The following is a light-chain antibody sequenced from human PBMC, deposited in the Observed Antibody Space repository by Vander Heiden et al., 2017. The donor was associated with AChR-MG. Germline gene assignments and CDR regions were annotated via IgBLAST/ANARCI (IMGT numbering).Light chain of an antibody. J-gene: IGKJ1*01. CDR2: EVA. V-gene: IGKV2-29*02. Sequence: DIVMTQTPLPLSVPPGQPASTSCTSSQSLLNSDGKTHLCCYLQKPGQSPKLIIYEVARRFSGVPERFSGSGSGTDFTLKSSRVEAEDVGVYYCMQGTHPRTFGQGTKVEIK. CDR3: MQGTHPRT. CDR1: QSLLNSDGKTH.